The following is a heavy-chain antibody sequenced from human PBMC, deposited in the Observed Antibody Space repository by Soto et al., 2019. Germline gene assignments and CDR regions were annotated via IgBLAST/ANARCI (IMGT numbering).Heavy chain of an antibody. V-gene: IGHV3-21*01. D-gene: IGHD6-6*01. CDR1: GFTSSSYS. CDR2: ISSSSSYI. Sequence: GGSLRLSCAASGFTSSSYSMNWVRQAPGKGLEWVSSISSSSSYIYYADSVKGRFTISRDNAKNSLYLQMNSLRAEDTAVYYCAKAARPYYYYGMDVWGQGTTVTVSS. CDR3: AKAARPYYYYGMDV. J-gene: IGHJ6*02.